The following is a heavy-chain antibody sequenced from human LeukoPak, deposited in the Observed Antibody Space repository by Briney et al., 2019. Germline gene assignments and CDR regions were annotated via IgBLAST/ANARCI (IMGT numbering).Heavy chain of an antibody. CDR1: GGSISSYY. D-gene: IGHD2-15*01. CDR2: IYTSGST. CDR3: AREIVGTDRRVVALDY. J-gene: IGHJ4*02. Sequence: SETLSLTCTVSGGSISSYYWSWIRQPAGKGLEWIGRIYTSGSTNYNPSLKSRVTMSVDTSKNQFSLKLSSVTAADTAVYYCAREIVGTDRRVVALDYWGQGTLVTVSS. V-gene: IGHV4-4*07.